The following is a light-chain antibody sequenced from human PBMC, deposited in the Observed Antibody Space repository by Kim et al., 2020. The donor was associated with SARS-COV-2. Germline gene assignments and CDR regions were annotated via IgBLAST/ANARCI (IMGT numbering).Light chain of an antibody. V-gene: IGLV3-19*01. CDR3: NSRDSNDNVV. Sequence: VALGKTVSITCQGDSLRSYYATWYQQKPGQAPILVIYGKNKRPSGIPDRFSGSSSGNTASLTITGTQAGDEADYYCNSRDSNDNVVFGGGTQLTVL. CDR2: GKN. CDR1: SLRSYY. J-gene: IGLJ2*01.